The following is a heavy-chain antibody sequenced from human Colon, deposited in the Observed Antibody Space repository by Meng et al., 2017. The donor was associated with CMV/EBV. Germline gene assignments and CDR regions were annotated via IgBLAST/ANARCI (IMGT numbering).Heavy chain of an antibody. Sequence: FSLKPGQLSVGLIRQPPGKALEWLALVYWNDDKRYNPSLKNRLTVTKDTSKNQVVLRVTNMDPVDSGTYFCAHGGSGYDFGAGEFDYWGQGTLVTVSS. D-gene: IGHD5-12*01. CDR2: VYWNDDK. CDR1: FSLKPGQLS. CDR3: AHGGSGYDFGAGEFDY. V-gene: IGHV2-5*01. J-gene: IGHJ4*02.